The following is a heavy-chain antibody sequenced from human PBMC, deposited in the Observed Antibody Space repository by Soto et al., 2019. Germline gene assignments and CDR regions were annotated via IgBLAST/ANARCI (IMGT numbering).Heavy chain of an antibody. CDR1: GFTFSDYS. D-gene: IGHD3-10*01. CDR2: ITYSSSYK. CDR3: ARFLGSGTYRSDY. V-gene: IGHV3-21*01. J-gene: IGHJ4*02. Sequence: PGGSLRLSCEASGFTFSDYSMNWVRQAPGKGLEWVSSITYSSSYKYYAVSVKGRFTISRDNAKNSLYLQMNSLRAEDTAVYYCARFLGSGTYRSDYWGQGTLVTVSS.